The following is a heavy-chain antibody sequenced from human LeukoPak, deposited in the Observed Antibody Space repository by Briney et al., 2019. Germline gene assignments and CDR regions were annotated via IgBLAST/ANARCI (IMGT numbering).Heavy chain of an antibody. V-gene: IGHV4-39*07. Sequence: SETLSLTCTVSGGSISSSSYYWGWIRQPPGKGLEWIGSIYYSGSTYYNPSLKSRVTISVDTSKNQFSLKLSSVTAADTAVYFCARDQEHCSGTSCYPYWYDSWAREPWSPSPQ. D-gene: IGHD2-2*01. J-gene: IGHJ5*01. CDR1: GGSISSSSYY. CDR2: IYYSGST. CDR3: ARDQEHCSGTSCYPYWYDS.